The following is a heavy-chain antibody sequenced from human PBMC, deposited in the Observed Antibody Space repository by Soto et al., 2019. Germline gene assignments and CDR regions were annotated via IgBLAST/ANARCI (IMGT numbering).Heavy chain of an antibody. Sequence: SETLSLTCTVSGGSISGYSWSWIRQSPGKGLEWIGYVNYSGSTNYNPSLKSRVTISVDTSKNQFSLKLSSVTAADTAVYYCARENYGSGMVWGQGTLVTVSS. CDR1: GGSISGYS. CDR2: VNYSGST. V-gene: IGHV4-59*12. D-gene: IGHD3-10*01. CDR3: ARENYGSGMV. J-gene: IGHJ4*02.